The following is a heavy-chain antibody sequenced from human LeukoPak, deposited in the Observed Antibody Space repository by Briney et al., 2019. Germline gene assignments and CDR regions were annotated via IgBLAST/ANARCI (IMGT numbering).Heavy chain of an antibody. CDR2: IYSGGST. D-gene: IGHD6-19*01. CDR1: RFTVSSNY. J-gene: IGHJ6*03. V-gene: IGHV3-66*01. CDR3: AREAGYYMDV. Sequence: GGSLRLSCAASRFTVSSNYMSSVRQAPGKGLEWVSVIYSGGSTYYADSVKGRFTISRDNSKNTLYLQMNSLRAEDTAVYYCAREAGYYMDVWGKGTTVTISS.